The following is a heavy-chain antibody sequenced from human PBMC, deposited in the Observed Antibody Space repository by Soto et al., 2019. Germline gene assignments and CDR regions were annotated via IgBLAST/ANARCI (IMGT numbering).Heavy chain of an antibody. J-gene: IGHJ6*02. D-gene: IGHD3-16*01. CDR2: IWYDGSNK. CDR3: ARDGSPGGFGMDV. Sequence: PGGSLRLSCAASGFTFSSYGMHWVRQAPGKGLEWVAVIWYDGSNKYYADSVKGRFTISRDNSKNTLYLEMNSLRAEDTAIYYCARDGSPGGFGMDVWGQGTTVTVSS. CDR1: GFTFSSYG. V-gene: IGHV3-33*01.